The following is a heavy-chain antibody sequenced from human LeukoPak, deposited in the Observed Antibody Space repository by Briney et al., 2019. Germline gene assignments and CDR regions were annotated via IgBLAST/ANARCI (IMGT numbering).Heavy chain of an antibody. CDR3: ARRAGAYSHPYDY. V-gene: IGHV3-53*01. CDR1: GGSISSSSYY. Sequence: ETLSLTCTVSGGSISSSSYYWGWIRQAPGKGLEWVSFIYSDNTHYSDSVKGRFTISRDNSKNTLYLQMNSLRAEDTAVYYCARRAGAYSHPYDYWGQGTLVTVSS. CDR2: IYSDNT. J-gene: IGHJ4*02. D-gene: IGHD4/OR15-4a*01.